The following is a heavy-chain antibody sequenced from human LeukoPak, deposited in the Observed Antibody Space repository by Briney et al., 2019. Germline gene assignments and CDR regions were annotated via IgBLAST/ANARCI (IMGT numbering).Heavy chain of an antibody. CDR2: INPNSGGT. CDR3: ARDRGYDSSGYLFDY. CDR1: GYTFTGYY. J-gene: IGHJ4*02. D-gene: IGHD3-22*01. V-gene: IGHV1-2*02. Sequence: ASVKVSCKASGYTFTGYYMHWVRQAPGQGLEWMGWINPNSGGTNYAQKFQGRVTMTRDTSISTAYMELSRLRSDDTAVYYWARDRGYDSSGYLFDYWGQGTLVTVSS.